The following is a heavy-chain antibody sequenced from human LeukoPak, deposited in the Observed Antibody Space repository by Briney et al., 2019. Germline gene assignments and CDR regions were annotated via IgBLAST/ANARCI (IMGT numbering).Heavy chain of an antibody. CDR2: ISSSSSYI. J-gene: IGHJ4*02. D-gene: IGHD3-3*01. CDR1: GFTFSSYS. V-gene: IGHV3-21*01. CDR3: ARDGTIFGVDLEY. Sequence: GGSLRLSCAASGFTFSSYSMNWVRQAPGKGLEWVSSISSSSSYIYYADSVKGRFTISRDNAKNSLYLQMNSLGAEDTAVYYCARDGTIFGVDLEYWGQGTLVTVSS.